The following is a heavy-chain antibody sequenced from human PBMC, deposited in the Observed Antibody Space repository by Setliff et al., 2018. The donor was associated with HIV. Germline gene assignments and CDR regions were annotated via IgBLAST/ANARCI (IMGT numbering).Heavy chain of an antibody. CDR2: IKQDGSEK. J-gene: IGHJ4*02. CDR3: ARDPGSGWYVNRYLDY. Sequence: GGSLRLSCVASGFRFSTYGMHWVRQAPGKGLEWVGNIKQDGSEKYYVDSVTGRFTISRDNAKNSLYLQMNSLRAEDTAVYYCARDPGSGWYVNRYLDYWGQGTLVTVSS. D-gene: IGHD6-19*01. V-gene: IGHV3-7*01. CDR1: GFRFSTYG.